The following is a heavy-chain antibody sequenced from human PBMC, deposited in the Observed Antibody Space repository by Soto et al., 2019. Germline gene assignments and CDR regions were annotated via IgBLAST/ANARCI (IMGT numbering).Heavy chain of an antibody. J-gene: IGHJ3*02. CDR3: ANPLVVVAATPYAFDI. Sequence: QVQLVESGGGVVQPGRCLRLSCAASGFTFSSYGMHWVRQAPGKGLEWVAVISYDGSNKYYADSVKGRFTISRDNSKNTLYLQMNSLRAEDTAVYYCANPLVVVAATPYAFDIWGQGTMVTVSS. CDR2: ISYDGSNK. CDR1: GFTFSSYG. D-gene: IGHD2-15*01. V-gene: IGHV3-30*18.